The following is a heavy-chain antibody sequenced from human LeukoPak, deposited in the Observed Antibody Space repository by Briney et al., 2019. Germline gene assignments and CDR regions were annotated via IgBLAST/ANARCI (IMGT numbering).Heavy chain of an antibody. V-gene: IGHV1-2*02. CDR3: ARDRLRYFDWLLPGDAFDI. Sequence: ASVKVSCKASGYTFTSYYMHWVRQAPGQGLEWMGWINPNSGGTNYAQKFQGRVTMTRDTSISTAYMELSRLRSDDTAVYYCARDRLRYFDWLLPGDAFDIWGQGTMVTVSS. CDR1: GYTFTSYY. J-gene: IGHJ3*02. CDR2: INPNSGGT. D-gene: IGHD3-9*01.